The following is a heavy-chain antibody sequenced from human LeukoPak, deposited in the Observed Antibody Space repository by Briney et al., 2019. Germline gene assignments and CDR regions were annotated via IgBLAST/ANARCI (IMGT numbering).Heavy chain of an antibody. CDR2: INTNGANT. V-gene: IGHV3-64*05. CDR3: VKGLDYSSSQMDS. J-gene: IGHJ5*02. D-gene: IGHD6-6*01. Sequence: PGGSLRLSCSASGFTFKSYAMHCVRQAPGKAREYVSSINTNGANTYYADSVKGRFTISRDNSRNTVYVQMNSLTPEDTAVYYCVKGLDYSSSQMDSWGQGTLVTVSS. CDR1: GFTFKSYA.